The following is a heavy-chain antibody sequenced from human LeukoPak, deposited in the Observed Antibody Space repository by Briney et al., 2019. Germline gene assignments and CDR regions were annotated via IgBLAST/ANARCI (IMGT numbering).Heavy chain of an antibody. J-gene: IGHJ6*02. CDR1: GFTFSSYS. V-gene: IGHV3-48*01. Sequence: GGSLRLSCAAPGFTFSSYSMNWVRQAPGKGLEWVSYISSSSSTIYYADSVKGRFTISRDNAKNSLYLQMNSLRAEDTAVYYCARDKRAYDFWSGPPIGYGMDVWGQGTTVTVSS. D-gene: IGHD3-3*01. CDR3: ARDKRAYDFWSGPPIGYGMDV. CDR2: ISSSSSTI.